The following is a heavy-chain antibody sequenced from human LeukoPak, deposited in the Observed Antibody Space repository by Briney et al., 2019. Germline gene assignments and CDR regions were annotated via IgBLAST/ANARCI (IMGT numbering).Heavy chain of an antibody. CDR1: GGSISSSSYY. Sequence: PSETLSLTCTVSGGSISSSSYYWGWIRQPPGKGLEWIGSIYYSGSTYYNPSLKSRVTISVDTSKNQFSLKLSSVTAADTAVYYCASGNESYYGSGSYYFDYWGQGTLVTVSS. D-gene: IGHD3-10*01. CDR3: ASGNESYYGSGSYYFDY. V-gene: IGHV4-39*07. J-gene: IGHJ4*02. CDR2: IYYSGST.